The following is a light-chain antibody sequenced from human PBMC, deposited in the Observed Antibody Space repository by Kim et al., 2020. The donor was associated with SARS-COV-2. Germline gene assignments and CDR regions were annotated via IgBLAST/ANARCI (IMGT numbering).Light chain of an antibody. J-gene: IGKJ4*01. CDR1: QSVSSSY. V-gene: IGKV3-20*01. CDR3: QQYGRAPLT. Sequence: EIVLTQSPGTLSLSPGERATLSCRASQSVSSSYLAWYQHKPGQAPRLLISDASSRASGIPDRFSGSGSGTDFTLTITRLEPEDFAVYYCQQYGRAPLTCGGGTKVDIK. CDR2: DAS.